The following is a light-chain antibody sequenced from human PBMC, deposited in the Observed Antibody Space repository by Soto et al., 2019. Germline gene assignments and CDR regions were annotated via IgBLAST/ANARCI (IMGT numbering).Light chain of an antibody. CDR2: GAS. J-gene: IGKJ1*01. CDR1: QSVTTN. V-gene: IGKV3-15*01. CDR3: QQHNNWPPWT. Sequence: EIVMTQSPATLSVSPGERATLSCRASQSVTTNLAGYQQKPGQAPRLLMYGASTRATGIPDRFSASGSGTESTRTISGLQCEDVAVYYCQQHNNWPPWTFGQGTKVEIK.